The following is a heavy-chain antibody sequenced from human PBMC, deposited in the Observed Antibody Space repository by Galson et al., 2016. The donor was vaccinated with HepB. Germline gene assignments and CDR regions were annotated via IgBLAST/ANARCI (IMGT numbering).Heavy chain of an antibody. J-gene: IGHJ4*02. V-gene: IGHV3-33*01. CDR3: ARIYYEILTGLTPWYYFDS. CDR1: GFTFSNYG. D-gene: IGHD3-9*01. CDR2: IWYDGSEK. Sequence: SLRLSCAASGFTFSNYGMHWVRQAPGKGLEWVAVIWYDGSEKYYADSVKGRFTISRGNSKNTLHLQMNSLRAEDTAVYYCARIYYEILTGLTPWYYFDSWGQGTLVTVSS.